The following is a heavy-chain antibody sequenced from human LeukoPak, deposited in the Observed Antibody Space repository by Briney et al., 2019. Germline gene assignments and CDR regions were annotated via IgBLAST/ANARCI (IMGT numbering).Heavy chain of an antibody. CDR2: ISGSSSYI. CDR1: GFTFSTYS. D-gene: IGHD5-12*01. V-gene: IGHV3-21*01. J-gene: IGHJ4*02. Sequence: GRSLRLSCAASGFTFSTYSMNWVRQAPGKGLEWVSSISGSSSYIYYADSVKGRFTISRDNAKNSLYLQMNSLRVEDTALYYCARAEGYGAIDYWGQGTLVTVSS. CDR3: ARAEGYGAIDY.